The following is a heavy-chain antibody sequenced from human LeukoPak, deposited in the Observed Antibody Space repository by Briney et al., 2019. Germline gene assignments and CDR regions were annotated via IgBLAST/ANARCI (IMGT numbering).Heavy chain of an antibody. CDR1: GYTLTELS. Sequence: ASVKVSCKVSGYTLTELSMHWVRQAPGKGLEWMGGFDPEDGETIYAQKFQGRVTMTEDTSTDTAYMELSSLRSEDTAVYYCATGASYNWGFDYWGQGTLATVSS. D-gene: IGHD7-27*01. CDR2: FDPEDGET. V-gene: IGHV1-24*01. J-gene: IGHJ4*02. CDR3: ATGASYNWGFDY.